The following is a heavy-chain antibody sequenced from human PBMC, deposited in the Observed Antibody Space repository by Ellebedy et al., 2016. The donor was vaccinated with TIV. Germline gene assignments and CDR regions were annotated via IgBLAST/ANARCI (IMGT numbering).Heavy chain of an antibody. Sequence: GESLKISCAASGFSFSTLWMSWVRQAPGKGLEWVANINQDGSEKNYVDSVKGRFTMSRDNAKNSLYLQMNSLRAEDTAVYYCTRSIREWDLKSGVVPGNWFDPWGQGTLVTVSS. V-gene: IGHV3-7*02. CDR1: GFSFSTLW. D-gene: IGHD1-26*01. J-gene: IGHJ5*02. CDR3: TRSIREWDLKSGVVPGNWFDP. CDR2: INQDGSEK.